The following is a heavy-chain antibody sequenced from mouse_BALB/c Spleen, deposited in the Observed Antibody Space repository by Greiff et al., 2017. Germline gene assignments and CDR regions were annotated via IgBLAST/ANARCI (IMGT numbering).Heavy chain of an antibody. V-gene: IGHV5-4*02. J-gene: IGHJ4*01. CDR1: GFTFSDYY. CDR3: AREGEYGSSYGAMDY. Sequence: DVMLVESGGGLVKPGGSLKLSCAASGFTFSDYYMYWVRQTPEKRLEWVATISDGGSYTYYPDSVKGRFTISRDNAKNTLYLQMSSLKSEDTAMYYCAREGEYGSSYGAMDYWGQGTSVTVSS. CDR2: ISDGGSYT. D-gene: IGHD1-1*01.